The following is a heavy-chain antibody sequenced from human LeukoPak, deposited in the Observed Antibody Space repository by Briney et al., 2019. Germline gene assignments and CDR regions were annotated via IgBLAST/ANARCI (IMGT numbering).Heavy chain of an antibody. CDR3: ARGTYSSSLESYYFDY. D-gene: IGHD6-6*01. V-gene: IGHV3-21*01. Sequence: GGSLRLSCAASGFTFSSYSMNWVRQAPGKGLEWVSSISSSSSYIYYADSVKGRFTISRDNAKNSLYPQMNSLRAEDTAVCYCARGTYSSSLESYYFDYWGQGTLVTVSS. CDR2: ISSSSSYI. J-gene: IGHJ4*02. CDR1: GFTFSSYS.